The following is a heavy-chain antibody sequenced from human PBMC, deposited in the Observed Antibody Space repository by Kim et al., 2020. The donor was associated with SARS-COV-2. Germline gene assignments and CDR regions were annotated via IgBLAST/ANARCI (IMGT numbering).Heavy chain of an antibody. Sequence: SVSGGSMSGYYWSWIRQSPGNALEWFGYIYSTGTTYYNPSLRSRVTMSIDTSKNQFSLTLNSVTAADTAVYYCARAPRERWFDPWGHGTLAT. V-gene: IGHV4-4*08. CDR1: GGSMSGYY. CDR2: IYSTGTT. J-gene: IGHJ5*02. CDR3: ARAPRERWFDP. D-gene: IGHD1-26*01.